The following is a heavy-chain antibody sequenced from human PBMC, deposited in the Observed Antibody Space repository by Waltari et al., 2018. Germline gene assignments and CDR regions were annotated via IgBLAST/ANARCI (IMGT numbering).Heavy chain of an antibody. CDR1: GYTLTELS. CDR3: ATMAMVRGVTEFDY. CDR2: FYPEDGET. D-gene: IGHD3-10*01. V-gene: IGHV1-24*01. J-gene: IGHJ4*02. Sequence: QVQLLQSGAEVKKPGASVKVSCKVSGYTLTELSMHWVRQAPGKGLEWMGGFYPEDGETIYAQKFQGRVTMTEDTSTDTAYMELSSLRSDDTAVYYCATMAMVRGVTEFDYWGQGTLVTVSS.